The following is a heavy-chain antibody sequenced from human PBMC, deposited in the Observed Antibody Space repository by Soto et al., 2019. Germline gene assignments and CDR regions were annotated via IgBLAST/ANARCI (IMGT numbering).Heavy chain of an antibody. CDR1: GDSISSSSYY. V-gene: IGHV4-39*01. D-gene: IGHD2-8*02. CDR2: IYYSGST. J-gene: IGHJ6*03. CDR3: ARGSGTGSYYYMDV. Sequence: SETLSLTCTVSGDSISSSSYYWGWIRQPPGKGLEWIGSIYYSGSTYYNPSLKSRVTISVDTSKNQFSLKLSSVTAADTAVYYCARGSGTGSYYYMDVWGKGTTVT.